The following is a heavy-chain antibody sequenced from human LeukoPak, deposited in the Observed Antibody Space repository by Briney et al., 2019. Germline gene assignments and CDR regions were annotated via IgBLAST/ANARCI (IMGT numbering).Heavy chain of an antibody. CDR3: ATRVRSGIDY. CDR2: ISSSGSTI. V-gene: IGHV3-11*04. D-gene: IGHD3-3*01. CDR1: GFTFGDYY. Sequence: GGSLRLSCAASGFTFGDYYMSWIRQAPGKGLEWVSYISSSGSTIYYADSVKGRFTISRDNAKNSLYLQMNSLRAEDRAVYYCATRVRSGIDYWGQGTLVTVSS. J-gene: IGHJ4*02.